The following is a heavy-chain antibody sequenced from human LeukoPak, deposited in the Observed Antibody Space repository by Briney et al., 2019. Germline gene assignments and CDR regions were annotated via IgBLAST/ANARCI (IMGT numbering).Heavy chain of an antibody. CDR1: GFTVSSNY. D-gene: IGHD2-2*02. CDR3: AKDQCTSTSCYKGDY. CDR2: ISGSGGST. J-gene: IGHJ4*02. Sequence: GGSLRLSCAASGFTVSSNYMSWVRQAPGKGLEWVSAISGSGGSTYYADSVKGRFTISRDNSKNTLYLQMDSLRAEDTAVYYCAKDQCTSTSCYKGDYWGQGTLVTVSS. V-gene: IGHV3-23*01.